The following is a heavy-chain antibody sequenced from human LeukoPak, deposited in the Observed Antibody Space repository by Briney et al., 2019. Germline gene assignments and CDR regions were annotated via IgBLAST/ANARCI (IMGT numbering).Heavy chain of an antibody. Sequence: PGGSLRLSCAASGFTFSSYSMNWVRQAPGKGLEWVSSISSSSSYIYYADSVKGRFTISRDNAKNSLYLQMNSLRAEDTAVYYCARYSSGWYGHNDYWGQGTLVTVSS. J-gene: IGHJ4*02. CDR3: ARYSSGWYGHNDY. CDR2: ISSSSSYI. D-gene: IGHD6-19*01. CDR1: GFTFSSYS. V-gene: IGHV3-21*01.